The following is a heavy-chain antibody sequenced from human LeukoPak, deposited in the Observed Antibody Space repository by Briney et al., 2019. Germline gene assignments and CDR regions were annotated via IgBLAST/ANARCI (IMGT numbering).Heavy chain of an antibody. V-gene: IGHV4-59*01. CDR2: IYYSGST. Sequence: SETLSLTCTVSGGSISSYYWSWIRQPPGKGLEWIGYIYYSGSTNYNPSLKSRVTISVDTSKNQFSLKLGSVTAADTAVYYCARHHRSYPSNYYGMDVWGQGTTVTVSS. CDR3: ARHHRSYPSNYYGMDV. J-gene: IGHJ6*02. D-gene: IGHD1-26*01. CDR1: GGSISSYY.